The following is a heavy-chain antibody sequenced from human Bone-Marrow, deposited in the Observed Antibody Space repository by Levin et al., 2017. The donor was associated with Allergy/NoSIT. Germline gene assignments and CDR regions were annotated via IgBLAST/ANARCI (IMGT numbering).Heavy chain of an antibody. CDR2: IKHGGTEK. Sequence: HPGGSLRLSCAGSGFIFSNYWMSWVRQAPGTGLEWVANIKHGGTEKYYVDSVKGRFTLSRDNAKNSLYLQLNSLRAEDTAVYYCARDRDDVHAFDIWGQGAMVTVYS. J-gene: IGHJ3*02. V-gene: IGHV3-7*04. D-gene: IGHD3-10*02. CDR3: ARDRDDVHAFDI. CDR1: GFIFSNYW.